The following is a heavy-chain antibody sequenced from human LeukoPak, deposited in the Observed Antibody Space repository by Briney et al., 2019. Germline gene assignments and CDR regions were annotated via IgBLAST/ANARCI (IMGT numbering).Heavy chain of an antibody. V-gene: IGHV3-74*01. CDR1: GFTFSYFW. Sequence: GGSLRLSCAASGFTFSYFWMHWFRQTPGKGLVWVSCTNTDGSYSSYADSVKGRFTISRDNVRNTLYLQMSSLRAEDSAVYYCARDFDGPRASDYWGQGISVTVSS. CDR3: ARDFDGPRASDY. D-gene: IGHD4-17*01. J-gene: IGHJ4*02. CDR2: TNTDGSYS.